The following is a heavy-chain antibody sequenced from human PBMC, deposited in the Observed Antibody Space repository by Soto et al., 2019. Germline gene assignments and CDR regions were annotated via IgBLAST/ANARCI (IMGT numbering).Heavy chain of an antibody. CDR3: AGDPDSHYNDSHASSYP. CDR2: IIPIIGII. Sequence: QVQLVQSGAEVKKPGSSVKVSCKASGGTFSTYTITWVRQAPGQGLEWMGRIIPIIGIINYAQKFQGRVNITADKFTGTAYMELTRLRSDDTAGYYCAGDPDSHYNDSHASSYPWGQGTLVTVSS. V-gene: IGHV1-69*08. D-gene: IGHD3-22*01. J-gene: IGHJ5*02. CDR1: GGTFSTYT.